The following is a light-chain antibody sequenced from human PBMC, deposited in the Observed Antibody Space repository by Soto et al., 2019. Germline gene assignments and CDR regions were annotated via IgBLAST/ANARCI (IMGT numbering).Light chain of an antibody. CDR1: SSDVGGYNY. CDR3: CSYTSSSTVV. J-gene: IGLJ2*01. CDR2: DVS. Sequence: QSALTQPASVSGSPGQSITISCTGTSSDVGGYNYVSWYQQPPGKAPKLMIYDVSNRPSGVSRRFSGSKSGNTASPSISGLQPEDAADYYCCSYTSSSTVVFGGGTKLTVL. V-gene: IGLV2-14*01.